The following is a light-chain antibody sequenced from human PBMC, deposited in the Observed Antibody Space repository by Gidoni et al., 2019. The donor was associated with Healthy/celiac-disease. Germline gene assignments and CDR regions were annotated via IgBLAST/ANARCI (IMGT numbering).Light chain of an antibody. J-gene: IGKJ4*02. CDR2: DAS. Sequence: DIQMTQSPSTLSASVGDRVTITCKASQDISNYLNWYQQKPGKAPKLLIYDASNLETGVPSRFSGSVSGTDFTFTISSLQPEDIATYYCQQYDNLPRALTFGGGTKVEIK. CDR3: QQYDNLPRALT. V-gene: IGKV1-33*01. CDR1: QDISNY.